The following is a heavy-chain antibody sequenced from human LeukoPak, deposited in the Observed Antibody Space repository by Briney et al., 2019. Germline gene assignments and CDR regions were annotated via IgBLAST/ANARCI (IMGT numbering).Heavy chain of an antibody. D-gene: IGHD1-26*01. CDR2: ISSSGST. J-gene: IGHJ5*02. CDR1: GDSISSGDYY. CDR3: ARSYRGGYSP. Sequence: PSETLSLTCTVSGDSISSGDYYWSWIRQPAGKGLEWIGRISSSGSTNYNPSLKSRVTISVDTSKNQFSLKLSSVTAADTAVYFCARSYRGGYSPWGQGALVTVSS. V-gene: IGHV4-61*02.